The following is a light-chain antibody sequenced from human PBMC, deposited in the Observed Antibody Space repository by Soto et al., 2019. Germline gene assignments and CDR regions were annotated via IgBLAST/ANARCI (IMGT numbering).Light chain of an antibody. CDR1: ISDIGGYNY. CDR2: DVS. Sequence: QSALTQPASVSGSPGQSITISCTGTISDIGGYNYVSWYQQQPGKAPKLMIYDVSNRPSGVSNRFSGSKSGNTASLTISGLQAEDEADYYCSSQAVSSTLVFGGGTKLTVL. J-gene: IGLJ2*01. CDR3: SSQAVSSTLV. V-gene: IGLV2-14*01.